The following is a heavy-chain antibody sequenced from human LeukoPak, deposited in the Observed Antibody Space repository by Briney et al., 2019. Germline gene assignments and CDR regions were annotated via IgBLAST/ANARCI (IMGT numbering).Heavy chain of an antibody. D-gene: IGHD4-17*01. V-gene: IGHV3-21*01. CDR2: ISSSSSYM. CDR3: ARDLDDYGDYWPLGY. CDR1: GFTFSSYS. J-gene: IGHJ4*02. Sequence: GGSLRLSCAASGFTFSSYSMNWVRQAPGKGLEWVSSISSSSSYMYYADSVKGRFTISRDNAKNSLYLQMNSLRAEDTAVYYCARDLDDYGDYWPLGYWGQGTLVTVSS.